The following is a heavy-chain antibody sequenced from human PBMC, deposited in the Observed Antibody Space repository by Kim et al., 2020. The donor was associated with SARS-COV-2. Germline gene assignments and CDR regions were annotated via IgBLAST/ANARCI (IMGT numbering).Heavy chain of an antibody. V-gene: IGHV6-1*01. J-gene: IGHJ4*02. Sequence: YAVSVKSRITINPDTSKNQFSLQLNSVTPEDTAVYYCARGSSSPTVYFDYWGQGTLVTVSS. CDR3: ARGSSSPTVYFDY. D-gene: IGHD6-13*01.